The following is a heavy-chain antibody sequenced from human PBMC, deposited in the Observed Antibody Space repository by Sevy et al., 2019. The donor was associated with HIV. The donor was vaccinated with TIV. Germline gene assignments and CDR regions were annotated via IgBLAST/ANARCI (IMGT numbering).Heavy chain of an antibody. CDR2: ISYDGSNK. CDR1: GFTFSSYA. Sequence: GGSLRLSCAASGFTFSSYAMHWVRQAPGKGLEWVAVISYDGSNKYYADSVKGRFTISRDNSKNTLYLQMNSLRAEDTAVYDCARDPSPRRSSGWSSHFDYWGQGTLVTVSS. V-gene: IGHV3-30*04. D-gene: IGHD6-19*01. J-gene: IGHJ4*02. CDR3: ARDPSPRRSSGWSSHFDY.